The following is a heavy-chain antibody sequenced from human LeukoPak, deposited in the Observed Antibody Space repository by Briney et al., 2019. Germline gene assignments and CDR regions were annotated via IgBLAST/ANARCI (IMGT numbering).Heavy chain of an antibody. J-gene: IGHJ4*02. CDR2: TNHSGST. Sequence: SETLSLTCAVYGGSFSGYYWSWIRQPPGKGLEWIGETNHSGSTNYNPSLKSRVTISVDTSKNQFSLKLSSVTAADTAVYYCARVTGEGYSYGSYYWGQGTLVTVSS. CDR3: ARVTGEGYSYGSYY. D-gene: IGHD5-18*01. CDR1: GGSFSGYY. V-gene: IGHV4-34*01.